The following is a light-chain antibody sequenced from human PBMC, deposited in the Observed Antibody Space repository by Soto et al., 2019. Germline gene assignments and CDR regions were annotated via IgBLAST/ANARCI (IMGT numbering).Light chain of an antibody. CDR2: KAS. Sequence: DFRMTQSPSTLYESIGDRVTISCRASQSISSWLAWYQQKPGKAPKLLIYKASSLESGVPSRFSGSGSGTEFTLTISSLQPDDFATYYCQQYDSFPLTFGGGTKVEIK. CDR3: QQYDSFPLT. J-gene: IGKJ4*01. V-gene: IGKV1-5*03. CDR1: QSISSW.